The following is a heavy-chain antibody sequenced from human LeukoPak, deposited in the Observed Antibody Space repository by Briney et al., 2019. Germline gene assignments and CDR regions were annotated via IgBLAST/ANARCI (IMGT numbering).Heavy chain of an antibody. CDR1: GFTVSSNY. V-gene: IGHV3-66*01. CDR3: ARGYCSGGSCAHFPDYFDY. Sequence: GGSLRLSCAASGFTVSSNYMSWVRQVPGKGLEWVSVIYSGGSTNYADSVKGRFTISRDNSKNTLFLQMNTLRAEDSAVYHCARGYCSGGSCAHFPDYFDYWGQGTLVTVSS. D-gene: IGHD2-15*01. CDR2: IYSGGST. J-gene: IGHJ4*02.